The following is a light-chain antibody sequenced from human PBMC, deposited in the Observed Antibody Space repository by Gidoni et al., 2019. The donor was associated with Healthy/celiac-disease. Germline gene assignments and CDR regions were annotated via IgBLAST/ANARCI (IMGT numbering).Light chain of an antibody. J-gene: IGLJ2*01. CDR1: KLGVKY. V-gene: IGLV3-1*01. CDR3: QAWDISTVV. CDR2: QDS. Sequence: SYELTQQPSVSVSPGQTASITFSVDKLGVKYACWYQQTPGQSPVLVIYQDSKRPSGIPERFSGSNSGNTATLTISGTQAMDEADYYCQAWDISTVVFGGGTKLTVL.